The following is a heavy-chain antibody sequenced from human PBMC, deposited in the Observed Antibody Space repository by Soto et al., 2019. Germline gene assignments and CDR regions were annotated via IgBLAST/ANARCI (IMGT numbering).Heavy chain of an antibody. V-gene: IGHV3-23*01. J-gene: IGHJ4*02. CDR1: GFNFGSYA. D-gene: IGHD5-18*01. Sequence: EEQLLESGGGLVQPGGSLRLSCAASGFNFGSYAMGWVRQAPGKGLEWVSGVSGSGGSPYYADSVKGRLTISKDKSKNTLYLDLNNLRPEATAVYFCVKGKESGYRGAFDSWGQGTMVTVSS. CDR3: VKGKESGYRGAFDS. CDR2: VSGSGGSP.